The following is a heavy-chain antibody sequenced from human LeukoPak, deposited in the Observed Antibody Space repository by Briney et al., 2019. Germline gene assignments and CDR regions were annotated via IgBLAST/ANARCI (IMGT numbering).Heavy chain of an antibody. CDR2: IYYSGST. D-gene: IGHD6-19*01. Sequence: SETLSLTCTVPGGSISNYYWSCIRQPPREGLEWIGYIYYSGSTNYNPSLKSRVTISVDTSKNQLSLKLRSVTAADTAVYYCARGSGWYYYWGQGTLVTVS. J-gene: IGHJ4*02. CDR1: GGSISNYY. V-gene: IGHV4-59*01. CDR3: ARGSGWYYY.